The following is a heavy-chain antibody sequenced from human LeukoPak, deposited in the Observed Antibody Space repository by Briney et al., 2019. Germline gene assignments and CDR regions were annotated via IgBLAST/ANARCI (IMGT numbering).Heavy chain of an antibody. J-gene: IGHJ4*02. V-gene: IGHV3-23*01. Sequence: PGGSLRLSCEASGFTFSAYAMSWVRQAPGKGLEWVSSINAFGARTYYADSVKGRFTISRDNSKNTLYLQMNSLRAEDTALYYCAKVALGYCSGSSCYYFDYGGQGTLVTVSS. CDR3: AKVALGYCSGSSCYYFDY. D-gene: IGHD2-15*01. CDR1: GFTFSAYA. CDR2: INAFGART.